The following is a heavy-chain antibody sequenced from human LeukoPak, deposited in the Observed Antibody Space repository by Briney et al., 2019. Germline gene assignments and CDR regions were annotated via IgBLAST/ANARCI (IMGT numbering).Heavy chain of an antibody. D-gene: IGHD1-26*01. CDR1: GFTFSSYD. CDR2: ISYDGSNK. CDR3: VKEVGATLDY. Sequence: PGRSLRLSCAASGFTFSSYDMHWVRQAPGKGLEWVAVISYDGSNKYYADSVKGRFTISRDNSKNTLYLQMNSLRAEDTAVYYCVKEVGATLDYWGQGTLVTVSS. V-gene: IGHV3-30*18. J-gene: IGHJ4*02.